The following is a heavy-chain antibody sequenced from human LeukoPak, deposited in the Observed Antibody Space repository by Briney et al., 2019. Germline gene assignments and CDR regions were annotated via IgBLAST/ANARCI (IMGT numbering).Heavy chain of an antibody. CDR1: GFTFSSYS. Sequence: GGSLRLSCAASGFTFSSYSMNWVRQAPGKGLEWVSSISSSSSYIYYADSVKGRLTISRDNAKNSLYLQMNSLRAEDTAVYYCARGSSSGDYWGQGSLVTVSS. D-gene: IGHD6-6*01. CDR2: ISSSSSYI. J-gene: IGHJ4*02. V-gene: IGHV3-21*01. CDR3: ARGSSSGDY.